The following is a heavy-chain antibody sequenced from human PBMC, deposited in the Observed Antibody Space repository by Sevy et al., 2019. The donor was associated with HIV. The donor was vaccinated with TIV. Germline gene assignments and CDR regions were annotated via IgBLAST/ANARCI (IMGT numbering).Heavy chain of an antibody. CDR3: TRVGRGTNWHGFDS. V-gene: IGHV3-13*01. CDR2: IGTASDT. Sequence: GGSLRLSCAASGFTFSSYDMHWVRQVTGKGLEWVSGIGTASDTYYEDSVKGRFTISGDNAENSLYLQMNSLGAGDTAVYYCTRVGRGTNWHGFDSWGQGTLVTVSS. J-gene: IGHJ4*02. D-gene: IGHD1-1*01. CDR1: GFTFSSYD.